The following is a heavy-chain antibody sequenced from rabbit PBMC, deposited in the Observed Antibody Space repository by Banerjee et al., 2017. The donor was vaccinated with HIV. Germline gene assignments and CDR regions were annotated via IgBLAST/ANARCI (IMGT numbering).Heavy chain of an antibody. CDR1: AFSFSNKYV. CDR2: IYAGSSDST. J-gene: IGHJ4*01. D-gene: IGHD6-1*01. Sequence: QEQLEESGGDLVKPEGSLTLTCTASAFSFSNKYVMCWVHQAPGKGLEWIGCIYAGSSDSTYYASWAKGRFTISSTSSSTVTLQMTSLTAADTATYFCARGLDGYAAYVYATWGPGTLVTVS. V-gene: IGHV1S45*01. CDR3: ARGLDGYAAYVYAT.